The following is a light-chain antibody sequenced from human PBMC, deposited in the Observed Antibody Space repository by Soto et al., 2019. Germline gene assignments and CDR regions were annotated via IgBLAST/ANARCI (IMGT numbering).Light chain of an antibody. Sequence: DIQMTQSPSSLSASVGERIAITCQASQDISNRLNWYHQKPGKAPNLLIYDASNLAAGVPSGFSGSGSGIDFTFTISSLQPEDIETYYCHHCFTVPYTFGQGTKLEIK. CDR2: DAS. CDR3: HHCFTVPYT. J-gene: IGKJ2*01. V-gene: IGKV1-33*01. CDR1: QDISNR.